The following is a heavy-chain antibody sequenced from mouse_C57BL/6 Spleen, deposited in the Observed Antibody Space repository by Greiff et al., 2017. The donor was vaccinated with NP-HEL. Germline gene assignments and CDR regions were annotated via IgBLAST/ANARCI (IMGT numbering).Heavy chain of an antibody. CDR3: ARGSNYESAY. CDR2: IDPSDSYT. D-gene: IGHD2-5*01. V-gene: IGHV1-50*01. Sequence: QVQLQQPGAELVKPGASVKLSCKASGYTFTSYWMQWVKQRPGQGLEWIGEIDPSDSYTNYNQKFKGKATLTVDTSSSTAYMQLSSLTSEDSAVYYCARGSNYESAYWGQGTLVTVSA. CDR1: GYTFTSYW. J-gene: IGHJ3*01.